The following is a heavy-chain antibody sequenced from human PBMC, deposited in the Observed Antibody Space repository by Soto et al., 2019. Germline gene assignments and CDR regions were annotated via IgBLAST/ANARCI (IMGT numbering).Heavy chain of an antibody. CDR1: GFNFGDYA. D-gene: IGHD1-26*01. CDR3: VKDISGAYSGPNYDA. J-gene: IGHJ4*02. CDR2: LNWNSVTP. Sequence: GGSLRLSCAASGFNFGDYAMHWVRQTPGQGLEWVSGLNWNSVTPGYGDSVKGRFSISRDDGKYALYLQMTSLRPEDTALYYCVKDISGAYSGPNYDAWGQGTLVTVSS. V-gene: IGHV3-9*01.